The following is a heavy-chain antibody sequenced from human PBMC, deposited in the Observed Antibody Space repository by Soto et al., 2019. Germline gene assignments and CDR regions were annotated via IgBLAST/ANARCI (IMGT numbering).Heavy chain of an antibody. CDR1: SDSISSYY. CDR2: TDYSGNT. Sequence: QVQLQESGPGLVRPSETLSLTCTVSSDSISSYYWIWIRQSPGKGLEWIGYTDYSGNTNYNPSLNSRVTISGDTSKNQFSLRLRSVTAADTAVYYCARAVGDPLYYLDYWGQGTLVTVSS. J-gene: IGHJ4*02. D-gene: IGHD6-19*01. CDR3: ARAVGDPLYYLDY. V-gene: IGHV4-59*08.